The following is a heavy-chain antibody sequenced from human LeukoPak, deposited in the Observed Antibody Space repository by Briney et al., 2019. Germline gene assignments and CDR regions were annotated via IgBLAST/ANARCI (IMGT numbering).Heavy chain of an antibody. Sequence: MASETLSLTCTVSGGSISSYYWSWIRQPPGKGLEWIGYIYYSGSTNYNPSLKSRVTISVDTSKNQFSLKLSSVTAADTAVYYCASSEYNWNKRWFDPWGQGTLVTVSS. CDR3: ASSEYNWNKRWFDP. V-gene: IGHV4-59*12. CDR1: GGSISSYY. D-gene: IGHD1-20*01. CDR2: IYYSGST. J-gene: IGHJ5*02.